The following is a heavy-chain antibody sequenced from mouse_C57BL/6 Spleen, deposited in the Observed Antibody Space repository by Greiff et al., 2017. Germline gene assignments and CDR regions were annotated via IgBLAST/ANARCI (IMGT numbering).Heavy chain of an antibody. CDR3: AREEGYDGYAMDY. CDR1: GFTFSDYG. Sequence: EVHLVESGGGLVKPGGSLKLSCAASGFTFSDYGMHWVRQAPEKGLEWVAYISSGSSTIYYADTVKGRFTISRDNAKNTLFLQMTSLRSEDTAMYYCAREEGYDGYAMDYWGQGTSGTVSS. D-gene: IGHD2-2*01. CDR2: ISSGSSTI. V-gene: IGHV5-17*01. J-gene: IGHJ4*01.